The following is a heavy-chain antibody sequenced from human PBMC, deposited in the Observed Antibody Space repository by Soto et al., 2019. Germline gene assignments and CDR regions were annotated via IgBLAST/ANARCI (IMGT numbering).Heavy chain of an antibody. CDR3: ASGGGGHYYYYYGMDV. Sequence: EVQLVETGGGLIQPGGSLRLSCAASGFTVSSNYMSWVRQAPGKGLEWVSVIYSGGSTYYADSVKGRFTISRDNSKNTLYLQMNSLIAEDTAVYYCASGGGGHYYYYYGMDVWGQGTTVTVSS. D-gene: IGHD2-15*01. CDR1: GFTVSSNY. CDR2: IYSGGST. V-gene: IGHV3-53*02. J-gene: IGHJ6*02.